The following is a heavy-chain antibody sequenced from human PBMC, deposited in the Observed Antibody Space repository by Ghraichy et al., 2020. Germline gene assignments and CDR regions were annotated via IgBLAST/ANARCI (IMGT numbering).Heavy chain of an antibody. J-gene: IGHJ4*02. CDR1: GFTVSSNY. V-gene: IGHV3-53*01. Sequence: GGSLRLSCAASGFTVSSNYMSWVRQAPGKGLEWVSVIYSGGSTYYADSVKGRFTISRDNSKNTLYLQMNSLRAEDTAVYYCARGVWGSYRSLGYWGQGTLVTVSS. CDR3: ARGVWGSYRSLGY. CDR2: IYSGGST. D-gene: IGHD3-16*02.